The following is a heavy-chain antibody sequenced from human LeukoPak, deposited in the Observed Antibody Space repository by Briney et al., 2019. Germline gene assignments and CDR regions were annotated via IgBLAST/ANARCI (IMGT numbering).Heavy chain of an antibody. V-gene: IGHV5-51*01. CDR2: IYPGDSDT. CDR3: VRPPDTCTSVSCYSKY. J-gene: IGHJ4*02. Sequence: GESLKISCKGSGYTFTSSWIGWVRQMPGKGLEWMGVIYPGDSDTRYSPSFQGQVTISADKSISTAYLQWSSLKASDTAIYYCVRPPDTCTSVSCYSKYWGQGTLVTVSS. CDR1: GYTFTSSW. D-gene: IGHD2-2*01.